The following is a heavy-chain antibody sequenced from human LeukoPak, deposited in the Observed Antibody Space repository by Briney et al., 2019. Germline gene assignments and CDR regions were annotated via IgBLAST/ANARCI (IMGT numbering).Heavy chain of an antibody. CDR2: IYYSGST. Sequence: SETLSLTCTVSGDSISNLNYYWSCIRQPPGKGLECIGSIYYSGSTYYNPSLKSRVTISVDTSKHQFSLKLSSVTAADTAVYYCARHCSSTSCYTDFDYWGQGTLVTVSS. CDR1: GDSISNLNYY. V-gene: IGHV4-39*01. D-gene: IGHD2-2*01. J-gene: IGHJ4*02. CDR3: ARHCSSTSCYTDFDY.